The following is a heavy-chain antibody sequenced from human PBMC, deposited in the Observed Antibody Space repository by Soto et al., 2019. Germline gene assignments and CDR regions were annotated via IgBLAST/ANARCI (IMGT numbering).Heavy chain of an antibody. J-gene: IGHJ5*02. D-gene: IGHD2-21*02. CDR3: ARAGRDYAGDPDP. Sequence: ASVKVSCKASGYSFANYGITWVRQAPGQGLELVGWISVYNGDTNFAQKFRGRVTLTTDTSTTTAYMELRGLRSDDTAVYFCARAGRDYAGDPDPWGQGTLFAVSS. CDR2: ISVYNGDT. CDR1: GYSFANYG. V-gene: IGHV1-18*01.